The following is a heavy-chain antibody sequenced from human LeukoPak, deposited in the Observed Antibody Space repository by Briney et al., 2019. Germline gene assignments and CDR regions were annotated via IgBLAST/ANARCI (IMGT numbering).Heavy chain of an antibody. Sequence: PSETLSLTCTVSAGSISSSNYYWGWIRQPPGTGLEWIGEINHSGSTNYNPSLKSRVTISVDTSKNQFSLKLSSVTAADTAVYYCARQRHGSGSYYKLSRFYFDYWGQGTLVTVSS. CDR2: INHSGST. CDR1: AGSISSSNYY. J-gene: IGHJ4*02. D-gene: IGHD3-10*01. V-gene: IGHV4-39*01. CDR3: ARQRHGSGSYYKLSRFYFDY.